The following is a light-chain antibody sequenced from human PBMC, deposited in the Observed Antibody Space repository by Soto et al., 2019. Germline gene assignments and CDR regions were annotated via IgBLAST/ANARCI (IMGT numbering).Light chain of an antibody. V-gene: IGKV1-39*01. CDR3: QQDHDDSWK. Sequence: DIQMTQSPSSLSASVGDRVTITCRASQSISSYLNWYQQKPGKAPKLLIYAASSLQSGVPSRFSGSGSGTDFTLAISSLQPEDSATYYCQQDHDDSWKFGQGTKVDIK. J-gene: IGKJ1*01. CDR2: AAS. CDR1: QSISSY.